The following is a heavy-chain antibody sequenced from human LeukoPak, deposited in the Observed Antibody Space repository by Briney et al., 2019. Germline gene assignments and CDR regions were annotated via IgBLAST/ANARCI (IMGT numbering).Heavy chain of an antibody. D-gene: IGHD3-3*01. V-gene: IGHV1-8*01. CDR3: ARGLIWDYDFWSGYYRLDYYYGMDV. Sequence: ASVNVSCKASGYTFTSYDINWVRQATGQGLEWMGWMNPNSGNTGYAQKFQGRVTMTRNTSISTAYMELSSLRSEDTAVYYCARGLIWDYDFWSGYYRLDYYYGMDVWGQGTTVTVSS. CDR1: GYTFTSYD. J-gene: IGHJ6*02. CDR2: MNPNSGNT.